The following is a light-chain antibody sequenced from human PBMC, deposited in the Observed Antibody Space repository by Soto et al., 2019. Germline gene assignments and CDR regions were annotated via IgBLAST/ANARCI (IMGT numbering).Light chain of an antibody. J-gene: IGLJ3*02. V-gene: IGLV7-43*01. Sequence: QAVVTQEPSLTVSPGGTVTITCASNSGAVTSGNHPSWFQQRPGQPPRALIYNAKYKHSWTPARFSGSLLGGKAALTLSGAQHEDEAEYYCLLYPGGGWVFGGGTKLTVL. CDR2: NAK. CDR1: SGAVTSGNH. CDR3: LLYPGGGWV.